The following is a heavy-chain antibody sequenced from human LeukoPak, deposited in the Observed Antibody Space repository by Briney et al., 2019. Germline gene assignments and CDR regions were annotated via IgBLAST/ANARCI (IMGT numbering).Heavy chain of an antibody. D-gene: IGHD6-19*01. J-gene: IGHJ4*02. CDR1: GGSISNYY. CDR2: IYTSGST. CDR3: ARDMGSSGWFGPDY. V-gene: IGHV4-4*07. Sequence: SETLSLTCTASGGSISNYYWSWIRQPAGKGLEWIGRIYTSGSTNYNPSLKSRVTMSVDTSKNQFSLNLSSVTAADTAVYYCARDMGSSGWFGPDYWGQGTLVTVSS.